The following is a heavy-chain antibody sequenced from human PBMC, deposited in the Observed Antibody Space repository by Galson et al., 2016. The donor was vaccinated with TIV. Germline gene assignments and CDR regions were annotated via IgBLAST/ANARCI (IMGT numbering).Heavy chain of an antibody. V-gene: IGHV3-23*01. CDR2: ITSGGTT. CDR1: GFTFSNFA. CDR3: AKDGGPIVVVPAAAEFYYGMDL. J-gene: IGHJ6*02. Sequence: SLRLSCAASGFTFSNFAMSWVRQAPGKGLEWVSAITSGGTTYYADSVKGRFTISRDNSKNTLYLQMNSLRAEDTAVYYCAKDGGPIVVVPAAAEFYYGMDLWGQGTTVTVSS. D-gene: IGHD2-2*01.